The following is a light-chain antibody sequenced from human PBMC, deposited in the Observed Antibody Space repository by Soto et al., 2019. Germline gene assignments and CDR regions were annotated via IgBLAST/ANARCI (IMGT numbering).Light chain of an antibody. J-gene: IGKJ1*01. CDR2: AAS. V-gene: IGKV1-27*01. CDR3: QRYNSAPQT. CDR1: QGISNY. Sequence: DIQMTQSPSSLSASIGDRVTITCRASQGISNYLAWYQQKPGKVPKLLIYAASTLQSGVPSRFSGSGSGTDFTLTISGLQPEDVGTYYCQRYNSAPQTFGQGTQVEVK.